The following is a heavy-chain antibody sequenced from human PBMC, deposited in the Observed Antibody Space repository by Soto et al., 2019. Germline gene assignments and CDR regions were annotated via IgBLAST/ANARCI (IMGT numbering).Heavy chain of an antibody. CDR2: ISYDGSNK. CDR1: GFTFSSYG. Sequence: GGSLRLSCAASGFTFSSYGMHWVRQAPGKGLEWVAVISYDGSNKYYADSVKGRFTISRDNSKNTLYLQMNSLRAEDTAVYYCAKEGGFWSGYYHYYYYGMDVWGQGTTVTVSS. V-gene: IGHV3-30*18. J-gene: IGHJ6*02. CDR3: AKEGGFWSGYYHYYYYGMDV. D-gene: IGHD3-3*01.